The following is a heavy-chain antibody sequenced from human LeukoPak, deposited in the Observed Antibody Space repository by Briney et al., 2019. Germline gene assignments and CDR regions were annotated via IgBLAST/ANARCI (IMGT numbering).Heavy chain of an antibody. CDR2: INPNSGVT. V-gene: IGHV1-2*02. Sequence: ASVKVSCKASGSTFIDYFIHWMRQTPGQGLEWLGWINPNSGVTRYAQKFQDRVTMTRDTAAYMELSSLKSDDTAVYYCARAVSGTLGGAFDIWGQGTAVTVSS. D-gene: IGHD1-7*01. CDR3: ARAVSGTLGGAFDI. CDR1: GSTFIDYF. J-gene: IGHJ3*02.